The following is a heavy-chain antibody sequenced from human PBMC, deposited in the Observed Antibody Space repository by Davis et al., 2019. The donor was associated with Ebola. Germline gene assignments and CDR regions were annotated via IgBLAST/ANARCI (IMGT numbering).Heavy chain of an antibody. CDR3: ARGPSIVVVPAAIYPPRYGMDV. CDR1: GYTFTSYY. Sequence: ASVKVSCKASGYTFTSYYMHWVRQAPGQGLEWMGWINPNSGGTNYAQKFQGWVTMTRDTSISTAYMELSRLRSDDTAVYYCARGPSIVVVPAAIYPPRYGMDVWGQGTTVTVSS. CDR2: INPNSGGT. J-gene: IGHJ6*02. D-gene: IGHD2-2*01. V-gene: IGHV1-2*04.